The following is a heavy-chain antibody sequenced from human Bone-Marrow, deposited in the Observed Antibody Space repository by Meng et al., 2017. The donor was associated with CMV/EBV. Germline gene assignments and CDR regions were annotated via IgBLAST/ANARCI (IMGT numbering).Heavy chain of an antibody. Sequence: GESLKISCVASRFIFSNYGMHWVRQAPGKGLEWVAYIRYDGGNRHYADSVKGRFTISRDNLRSMMYLQMNSLRVEDTAVYYCAKEMAHARPFDHWGQGTLVTVSS. D-gene: IGHD5-24*01. CDR3: AKEMAHARPFDH. CDR1: RFIFSNYG. V-gene: IGHV3-30*02. J-gene: IGHJ4*02. CDR2: IRYDGGNR.